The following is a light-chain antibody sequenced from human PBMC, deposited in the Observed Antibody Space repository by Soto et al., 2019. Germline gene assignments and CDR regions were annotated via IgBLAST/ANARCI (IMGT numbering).Light chain of an antibody. CDR2: AAS. J-gene: IGKJ4*01. CDR1: QGISSY. CDR3: QQYYSYPLT. V-gene: IGKV1-8*01. Sequence: AIRMTQSPSSLSASTGDRVTITCRASQGISSYLAWYQQKPGKAPKLLIYAASNLQSGVPSRFIGSGSGTDFTLTISGLQSEDFATYYCQQYYSYPLTFGGGTKVEIK.